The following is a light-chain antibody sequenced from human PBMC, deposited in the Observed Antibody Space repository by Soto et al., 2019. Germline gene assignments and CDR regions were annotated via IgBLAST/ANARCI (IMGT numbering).Light chain of an antibody. V-gene: IGKV3-11*01. J-gene: IGKJ3*01. Sequence: EFVLTQSPATLSLSPGERATLCCRASQGISNYLAWYQQKPGQAPRLLIYDASNRATGIPARFSGSGSGTDFTLTISSLEPEDSAVYYCQQRINWPPTFGPGTKVDIK. CDR1: QGISNY. CDR2: DAS. CDR3: QQRINWPPT.